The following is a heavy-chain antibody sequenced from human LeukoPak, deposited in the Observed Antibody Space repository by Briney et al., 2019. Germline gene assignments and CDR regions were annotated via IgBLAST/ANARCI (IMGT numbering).Heavy chain of an antibody. CDR1: GFNFSDYY. CDR3: AREIHSTGYYYAGGYMDV. Sequence: GGSLRLSCAASGFNFSDYYMSWVRQAPGRGLEWISFFSSGDTNIKYADSVKGRFTISRDNAKNPLYLQINSLRAEDTAVYFCAREIHSTGYYYAGGYMDVWGEGTTVIVSS. CDR2: FSSGDTNI. V-gene: IGHV3-11*04. J-gene: IGHJ6*03. D-gene: IGHD3-22*01.